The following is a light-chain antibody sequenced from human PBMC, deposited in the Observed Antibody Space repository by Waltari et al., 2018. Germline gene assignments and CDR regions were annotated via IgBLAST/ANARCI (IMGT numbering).Light chain of an antibody. CDR3: VLYLGRDNWM. CDR1: SGSVPFRPA. J-gene: IGLJ3*02. CDR2: TTN. Sequence: QTLVTPDPSLSVSPGGTFTLTCALHSGSVPFRPAPTWYRQPPGQAPRTVIYTTNTRSSGVPDRFSGSIVGSKAALTITGAQADDESHYYCVLYLGRDNWMFGGGTKLTVL. V-gene: IGLV8-61*01.